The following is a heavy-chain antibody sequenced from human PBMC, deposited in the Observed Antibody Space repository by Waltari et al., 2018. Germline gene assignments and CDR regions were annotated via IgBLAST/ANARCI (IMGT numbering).Heavy chain of an antibody. J-gene: IGHJ4*02. V-gene: IGHV3-30-3*01. CDR2: ISYDGSNK. D-gene: IGHD3-10*01. CDR3: AKDSRTSGY. Sequence: QVQLVESGGGVVQPGRSLRLSCAASGFTFSSYAMHWVRQAPGKGLEWVAVISYDGSNKYYADSVKGRFTISRDNSKNTLYLQMNSLRAEDTAVYYCAKDSRTSGYWGQGTLVTVSS. CDR1: GFTFSSYA.